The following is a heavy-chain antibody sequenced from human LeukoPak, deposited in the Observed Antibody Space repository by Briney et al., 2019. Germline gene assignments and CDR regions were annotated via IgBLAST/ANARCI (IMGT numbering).Heavy chain of an antibody. J-gene: IGHJ4*02. Sequence: GESLKISCQGSGYMFVSYWIGWVRQMPGKGLEWMGTIYPSDSDTRYSPSFQGQVTISVDKSISTAYLQWSSLQASDTAMYYCARRRRDYYGTTDYYWWDYWGQGTLVTVSS. CDR1: GYMFVSYW. D-gene: IGHD3-22*01. CDR3: ARRRRDYYGTTDYYWWDY. V-gene: IGHV5-51*03. CDR2: IYPSDSDT.